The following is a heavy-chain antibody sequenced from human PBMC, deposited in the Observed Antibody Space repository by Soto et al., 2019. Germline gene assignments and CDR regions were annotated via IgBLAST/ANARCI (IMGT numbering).Heavy chain of an antibody. D-gene: IGHD2-2*01. V-gene: IGHV3-21*01. CDR2: ISSSSSYI. Sequence: EVQLVESGGGLVKPGGSLRLSCAASGFTFSSYSMNWVRQAPGKGLEWVSSISSSSSYIYYADSVKGRFTISRDNAKKSPHLQMNSLSAEDTAVYYCARDGARDIVVVPAAIRYYYYGMDVWGQGTTVTVSS. CDR3: ARDGARDIVVVPAAIRYYYYGMDV. J-gene: IGHJ6*02. CDR1: GFTFSSYS.